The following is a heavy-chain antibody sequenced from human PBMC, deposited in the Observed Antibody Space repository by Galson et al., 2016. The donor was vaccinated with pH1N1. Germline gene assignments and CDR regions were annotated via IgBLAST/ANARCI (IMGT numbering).Heavy chain of an antibody. J-gene: IGHJ4*02. Sequence: SVKVSCKASGYTFSKHGISWLRQAPGQGLEWLGWISTYNGTTTHTGDTIYVQKFQGRVTITTDTSTSTAYMELRSLRSDDTAVYYCAREFCHCTKGRCYSVFYFDYWGQGTLVTVSS. CDR3: AREFCHCTKGRCYSVFYFDY. CDR1: GYTFSKHG. D-gene: IGHD2-8*01. CDR2: ISTYNGTTTHTGDT. V-gene: IGHV1-18*01.